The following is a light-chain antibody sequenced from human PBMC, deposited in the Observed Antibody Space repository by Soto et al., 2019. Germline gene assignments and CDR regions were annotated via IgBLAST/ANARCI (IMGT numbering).Light chain of an antibody. CDR1: QNIASH. J-gene: IGKJ1*01. Sequence: DIQMTQSPSSLSASVGDRVTITCRASQNIASHLNWYQQKPGKAPKRLIYTASILERGVPSRFSGSGSATDFTLTISNLQPDDFAIYYCQQGYTTGSFGQGTKVDNK. V-gene: IGKV1-39*01. CDR2: TAS. CDR3: QQGYTTGS.